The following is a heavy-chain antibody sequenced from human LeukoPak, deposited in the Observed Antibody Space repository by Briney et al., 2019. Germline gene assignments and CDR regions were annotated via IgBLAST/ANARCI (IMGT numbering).Heavy chain of an antibody. CDR3: ARVGGDDIRRGELLLLRCYFDY. J-gene: IGHJ4*02. V-gene: IGHV1-69*06. CDR2: IIPIFDTP. D-gene: IGHD3-10*01. CDR1: GDTFNNYA. Sequence: GASVKVPCKTSGDTFNNYALSWVRQAPGQGLEWMGGIIPIFDTPTFAQRFQGRLTITADKSTSTAYMELSGLRSEDTAVYYCARVGGDDIRRGELLLLRCYFDYWGQGTLVTVSS.